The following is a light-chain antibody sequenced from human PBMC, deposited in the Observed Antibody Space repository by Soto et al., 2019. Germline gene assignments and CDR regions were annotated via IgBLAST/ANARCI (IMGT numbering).Light chain of an antibody. Sequence: QPVLTQPPSVSGAPGQRVTISCTGSSSNIGAGYDVHWYQQLPGTAPKLLIYGNSRRPSGVPDRFSDSKSGTSASLAITGLQAEDEADYYCQSYDSSLSGVVFGGGTKLTVL. V-gene: IGLV1-40*01. CDR3: QSYDSSLSGVV. CDR2: GNS. CDR1: SSNIGAGYD. J-gene: IGLJ2*01.